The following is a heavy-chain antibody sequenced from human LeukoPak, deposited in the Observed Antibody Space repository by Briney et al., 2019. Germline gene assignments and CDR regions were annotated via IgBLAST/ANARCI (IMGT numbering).Heavy chain of an antibody. J-gene: IGHJ4*02. D-gene: IGHD2-21*02. Sequence: APVKVSCKASGYTFTGYYMHWVRQAPGQGLEWMGWINPNSGGTNYAQKFQGRVTMTRDTSISTAYMELSRLRSDDTAVYYCARAKHIVVVTAILGHWGQGTLVTVSS. CDR3: ARAKHIVVVTAILGH. V-gene: IGHV1-2*02. CDR1: GYTFTGYY. CDR2: INPNSGGT.